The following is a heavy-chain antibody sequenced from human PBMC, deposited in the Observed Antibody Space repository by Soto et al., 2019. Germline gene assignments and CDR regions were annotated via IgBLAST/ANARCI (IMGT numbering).Heavy chain of an antibody. CDR1: GYTFTSYG. D-gene: IGHD3-16*01. CDR3: ARDWFGIDY. V-gene: IGHV1-18*01. Sequence: QVQLVQSGAEVKKPGASVKVSCKASGYTFTSYGISWVRQAPGQGLEWMGWINPYNGNTNYAQKLQGRVTMTTDTATTTAPMELRSLSSADTAVYYCARDWFGIDYWGQGALVTVSS. J-gene: IGHJ4*02. CDR2: INPYNGNT.